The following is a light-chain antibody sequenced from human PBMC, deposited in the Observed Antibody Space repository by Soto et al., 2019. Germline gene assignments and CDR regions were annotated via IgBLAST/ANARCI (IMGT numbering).Light chain of an antibody. CDR1: SSNVGGYEY. CDR2: DVT. CDR3: NSFISSTTPLV. J-gene: IGLJ2*01. Sequence: QSALTEPASVSGSPGQSITISCTETSSNVGGYEYVSWYQQHPGKAPKLIIYDVTNRPSGVSGRFSGSKSGNTASLTISGLQAEDEADYYCNSFISSTTPLVFGGGTKLTVL. V-gene: IGLV2-14*03.